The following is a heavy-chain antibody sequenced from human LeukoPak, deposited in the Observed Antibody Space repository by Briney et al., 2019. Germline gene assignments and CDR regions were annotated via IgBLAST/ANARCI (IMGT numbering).Heavy chain of an antibody. CDR2: VRQDGSEK. Sequence: GGSLSRSCAASGFTFSIYWITWVRQAPGKGLEWVANVRQDGSEKYYLDSVRGRFTISRDNAKNSLFLQMNSLRAEDTAVYYCVRDWGDYGYCWAHGTLVTVSS. D-gene: IGHD4-17*01. J-gene: IGHJ4*01. CDR3: VRDWGDYGYC. CDR1: GFTFSIYW. V-gene: IGHV3-7*01.